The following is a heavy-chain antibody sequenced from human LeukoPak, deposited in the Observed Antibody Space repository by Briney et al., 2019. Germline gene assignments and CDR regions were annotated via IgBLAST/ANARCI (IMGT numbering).Heavy chain of an antibody. V-gene: IGHV4-34*01. J-gene: IGHJ1*01. D-gene: IGHD6-6*01. CDR1: GVSFSGYY. CDR3: ARGGAARLHFQN. CDR2: INHSGST. Sequence: PSETLSPTCAVYGVSFSGYYWSWIRQPPGKGLEWIGEINHSGSTNYNPSLKSRVTISVDTSKNQFSLNLNSVTAADTAVYYCARGGAARLHFQNWGQGTLVTVSS.